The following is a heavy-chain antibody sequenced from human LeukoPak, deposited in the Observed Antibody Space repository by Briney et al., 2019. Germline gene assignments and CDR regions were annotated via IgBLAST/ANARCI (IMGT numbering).Heavy chain of an antibody. CDR3: ARIDAFDI. CDR1: GFTFSSYA. Sequence: GGSLRLSCVVSGFTFSSYAMSWVRQAPGKGLEWVSYISSRGSYTYYADSVKGRFTISRDNAKNSLYLQMNSLRAEDTAVYYCARIDAFDIWGQGTMVTVSS. J-gene: IGHJ3*02. V-gene: IGHV3-21*06. CDR2: ISSRGSYT.